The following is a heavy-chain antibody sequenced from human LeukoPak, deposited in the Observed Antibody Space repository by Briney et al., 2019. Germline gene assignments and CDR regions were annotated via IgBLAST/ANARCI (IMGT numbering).Heavy chain of an antibody. CDR3: SRDSAVVTAMPRYFDY. CDR1: GYTFTSYY. CDR2: INPSGGST. D-gene: IGHD2-21*02. Sequence: ASVKVSCKASGYTFTSYYMHWVRQAPGQGLEWMGIINPSGGSTSYAQKFQGRVTMTRDTSTSTVYMELSSLRSEDTAVYYCSRDSAVVTAMPRYFDYWGQGTLVTVSS. V-gene: IGHV1-46*01. J-gene: IGHJ4*02.